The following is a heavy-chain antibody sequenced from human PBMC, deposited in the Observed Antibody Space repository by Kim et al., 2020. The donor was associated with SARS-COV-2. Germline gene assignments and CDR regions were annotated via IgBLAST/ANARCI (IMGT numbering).Heavy chain of an antibody. CDR1: GFTFSSYS. Sequence: GGSLRLSCAASGFTFSSYSMNWVRQAPGKGLEWVSYISSSSSTIYYADSVKGRFTISRDNAKNSLYLQMNSMRAEDTAVYDCARGTITMVRGVINPLRAGYDVDVSGQGTTVTVSS. D-gene: IGHD3-10*01. CDR3: ARGTITMVRGVINPLRAGYDVDV. J-gene: IGHJ6*02. CDR2: ISSSSSTI. V-gene: IGHV3-48*04.